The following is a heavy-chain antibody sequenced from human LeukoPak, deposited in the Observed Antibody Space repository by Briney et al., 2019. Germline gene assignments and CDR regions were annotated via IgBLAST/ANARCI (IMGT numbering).Heavy chain of an antibody. J-gene: IGHJ4*02. D-gene: IGHD2-2*01. Sequence: GSLRLSCAASGFTFSSYSMNWVRQPPGKGLEWIGEINHSGSTNYNPSLKSRVTISVDTSKNQFSLKLSSVTAADTAVYYCARGPRTRSCLGDYWGQGTLVTVSS. V-gene: IGHV4-34*01. CDR3: ARGPRTRSCLGDY. CDR1: GFTFSSYS. CDR2: INHSGST.